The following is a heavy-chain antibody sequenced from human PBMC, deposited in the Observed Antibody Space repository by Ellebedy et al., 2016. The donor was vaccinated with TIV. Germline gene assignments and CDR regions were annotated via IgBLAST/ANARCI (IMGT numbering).Heavy chain of an antibody. J-gene: IGHJ4*02. V-gene: IGHV1-69*13. Sequence: AASVKVSCKASGGSFSSYAISWVRQAPGQGLEWLGGIIPVLDTANYAQKFQGRLTITADESTTPAYMELSSLTSEDTAVYYCASFHGEFDYWGQGTLVTVSS. D-gene: IGHD4-17*01. CDR1: GGSFSSYA. CDR2: IIPVLDTA. CDR3: ASFHGEFDY.